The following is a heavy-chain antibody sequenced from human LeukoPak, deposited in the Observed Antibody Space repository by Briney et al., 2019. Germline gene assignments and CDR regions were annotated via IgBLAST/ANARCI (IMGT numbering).Heavy chain of an antibody. J-gene: IGHJ4*02. CDR1: GFTFSSYA. D-gene: IGHD5-12*01. CDR2: ISSSSSYI. Sequence: PGGSLRLSCAASGFTFSSYAMSWVRQAPGKGLEWVSSISSSSSYIYYADSVKGRFTISRDNAKNSLYLQMNSLRAEDTAVYYCASEDIVATLDYWGQGTLVTVSS. V-gene: IGHV3-21*01. CDR3: ASEDIVATLDY.